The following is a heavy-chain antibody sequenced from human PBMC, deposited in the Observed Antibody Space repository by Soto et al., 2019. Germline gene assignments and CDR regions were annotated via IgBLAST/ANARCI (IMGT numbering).Heavy chain of an antibody. CDR1: GFTFSSYA. J-gene: IGHJ4*02. CDR2: ISGSGGST. D-gene: IGHD1-1*01. Sequence: GESLKISCAASGFTFSSYAMSWVRQAPGKGLEWVSAISGSGGSTYYADSVKGRFTISRDNSKNTLYPQMNSLRAEDTAVYYCAKGAVPTTPVPLFDYWGQGTLVTVSS. CDR3: AKGAVPTTPVPLFDY. V-gene: IGHV3-23*01.